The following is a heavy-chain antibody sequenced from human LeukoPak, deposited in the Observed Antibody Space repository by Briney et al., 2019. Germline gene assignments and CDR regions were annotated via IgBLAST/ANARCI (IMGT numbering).Heavy chain of an antibody. CDR2: INSDGSTI. V-gene: IGHV3-74*01. D-gene: IGHD6-19*01. J-gene: IGHJ6*04. CDR1: GFTFSRYR. CDR3: ATTPRSVAGSRIGYYYGMDV. Sequence: GGSLRLSCAVSGFTFSRYRMHWVRQAPGKRLVWVSRINSDGSTITYADSVKGRFTISRDNAKNTLFLQMNSLRAEDTAVYYCATTPRSVAGSRIGYYYGMDVWGKGTTVTVSS.